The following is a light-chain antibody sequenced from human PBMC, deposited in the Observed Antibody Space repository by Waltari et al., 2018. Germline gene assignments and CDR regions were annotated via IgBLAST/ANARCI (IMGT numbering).Light chain of an antibody. CDR1: QSINSY. Sequence: DIQLTQSPSSLSASPRDRVTITCRASQSINSYLNWYQQKPGKAPKLLIYGTSRLQSGVPSRFSGSGSGTEFSLTIISLQPEDFAAYYCQQTYTTPYTFGQGTKLEIK. CDR2: GTS. CDR3: QQTYTTPYT. V-gene: IGKV1-39*01. J-gene: IGKJ2*01.